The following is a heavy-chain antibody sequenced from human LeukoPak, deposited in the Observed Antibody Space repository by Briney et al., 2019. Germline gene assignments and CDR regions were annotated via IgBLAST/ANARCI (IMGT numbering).Heavy chain of an antibody. CDR2: IHYSGST. J-gene: IGHJ4*02. CDR1: GGSIRSYY. Sequence: SETLSLTCTVSGGSIRSYYWSWIRQPPGKGLEWIGYIHYSGSTNYNPSLKSRVTISVDTSKNQFSLRLSSVTAADTAVYYCARWTYYYDSSGYSYWDFDHWGQGTLVTVSS. D-gene: IGHD3-22*01. CDR3: ARWTYYYDSSGYSYWDFDH. V-gene: IGHV4-59*01.